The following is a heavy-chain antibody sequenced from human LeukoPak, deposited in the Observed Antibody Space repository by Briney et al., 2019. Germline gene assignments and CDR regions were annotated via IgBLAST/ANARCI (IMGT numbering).Heavy chain of an antibody. Sequence: SETLSLTCSVSGGSISSGGYYWSWIRQHPGKGLEWIGYIYYSGSTNHNPSLKSRVTMSLDTSKNQFSLKLTSVTAADTAVYYCAGHYGSGFDYWGQGTLVTVSS. V-gene: IGHV4-61*08. CDR1: GGSISSGGYY. J-gene: IGHJ4*02. D-gene: IGHD3-10*01. CDR3: AGHYGSGFDY. CDR2: IYYSGST.